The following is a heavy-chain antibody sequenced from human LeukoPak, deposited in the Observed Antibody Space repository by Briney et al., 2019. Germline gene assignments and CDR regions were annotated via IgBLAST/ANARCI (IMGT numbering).Heavy chain of an antibody. Sequence: AAGSLSLSCAAYGFTVSSNYMSWVRQAPGKGLEWVSVIYSGGSTYYQDSLKGSFTISRETSKNTLYLQMNRVRAENTAVYYGARDKLIMDCGGQGTTVTVS. D-gene: IGHD4-23*01. J-gene: IGHJ6*02. V-gene: IGHV3-66*01. CDR3: ARDKLIMDC. CDR1: GFTVSSNY. CDR2: IYSGGST.